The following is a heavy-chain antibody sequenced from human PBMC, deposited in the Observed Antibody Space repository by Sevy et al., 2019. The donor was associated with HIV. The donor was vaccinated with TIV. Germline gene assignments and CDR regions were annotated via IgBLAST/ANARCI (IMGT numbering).Heavy chain of an antibody. CDR2: INNDGTYI. J-gene: IGHJ4*02. D-gene: IGHD3-10*01. Sequence: GGSLRLSCVVSGFNFRDYSVNWVRQAPGKGLEWVSSINNDGTYIFYGDSVKGRFTVSRDNAKNSLFLHMNSLRADDTAVDYCGGDGGDGYGAGSDYGPFDYWGQGTLVTVSS. CDR3: GGDGGDGYGAGSDYGPFDY. CDR1: GFNFRDYS. V-gene: IGHV3-21*06.